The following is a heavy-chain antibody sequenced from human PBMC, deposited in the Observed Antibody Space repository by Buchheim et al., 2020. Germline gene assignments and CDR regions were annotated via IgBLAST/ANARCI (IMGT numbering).Heavy chain of an antibody. CDR3: ARVGSRGDEWSEWYYDFWSGQRAYYYGMDV. D-gene: IGHD3-3*01. Sequence: QVQLQESGPGLVKPSQTLSLTCTVSGGSISSGGYYWSWIRQHPGKGLEWIGYIYYSGSTYYNPSLKSRVTISVDTSKNQFSLKLSSVTAADTAVYYCARVGSRGDEWSEWYYDFWSGQRAYYYGMDVWGQGTT. J-gene: IGHJ6*02. CDR2: IYYSGST. CDR1: GGSISSGGYY. V-gene: IGHV4-31*03.